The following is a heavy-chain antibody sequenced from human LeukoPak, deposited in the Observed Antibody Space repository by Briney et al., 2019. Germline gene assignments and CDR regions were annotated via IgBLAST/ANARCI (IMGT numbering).Heavy chain of an antibody. Sequence: GGSLRLSCAASGFTFSGYAMSWVRQAPGKGLEWVSAISGSGGSTYYADSVKGRFTISRDNSKNTLYLQMNSLRAEDTALLYCATPPASRYCSGGSCQNYFDYWGQGTLVTVSS. CDR1: GFTFSGYA. D-gene: IGHD2-15*01. V-gene: IGHV3-23*01. J-gene: IGHJ4*02. CDR2: ISGSGGST. CDR3: ATPPASRYCSGGSCQNYFDY.